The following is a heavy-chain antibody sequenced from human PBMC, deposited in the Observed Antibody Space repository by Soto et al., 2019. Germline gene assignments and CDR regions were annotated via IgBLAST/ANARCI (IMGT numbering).Heavy chain of an antibody. CDR2: IYDTGISGYTPST. CDR3: ARGEDAFFYYGLDV. J-gene: IGHJ6*02. Sequence: SETLSLTCTVSGGSITPSYWSWIRRPPGKGLEWITYIYDTGISGYTPSTSYNPSLKSRVTMSVDTSKSQFSLKLTSVAAADTAVYYCARGEDAFFYYGLDVWGQGITVTVSS. V-gene: IGHV4-59*01. CDR1: GGSITPSY.